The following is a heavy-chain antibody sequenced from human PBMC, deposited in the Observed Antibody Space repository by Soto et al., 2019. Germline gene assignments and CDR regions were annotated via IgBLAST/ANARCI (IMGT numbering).Heavy chain of an antibody. CDR3: AADYPPQYYDFWSGNGMDV. CDR2: IVVGSGNT. V-gene: IGHV1-58*01. CDR1: GFTFTSSA. D-gene: IGHD3-3*01. Sequence: ASVKVSCKASGFTFTSSAVQWVRQARGQRLEWIGWIVVGSGNTNYAQKFQERVTITRDMSTSTAYMELSSLRSEDTAVYYCAADYPPQYYDFWSGNGMDVWGQGTTVTVSS. J-gene: IGHJ6*02.